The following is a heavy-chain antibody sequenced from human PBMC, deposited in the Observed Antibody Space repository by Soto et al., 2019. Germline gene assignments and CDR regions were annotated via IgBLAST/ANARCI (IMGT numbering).Heavy chain of an antibody. J-gene: IGHJ6*02. V-gene: IGHV3-11*06. CDR2: ISSSSSYT. CDR3: ARGRGTTVTTQGPRYYYYGMDV. CDR1: GFTFSDYY. Sequence: GGSLRLSCAASGFTFSDYYMSWIRQAPGKGLEWVSYISSSSSYTNYADSVKGRFTISKDNAKNPLYLQMNSLRAEDTAVYYCARGRGTTVTTQGPRYYYYGMDVWGQGTTVTVSS. D-gene: IGHD4-4*01.